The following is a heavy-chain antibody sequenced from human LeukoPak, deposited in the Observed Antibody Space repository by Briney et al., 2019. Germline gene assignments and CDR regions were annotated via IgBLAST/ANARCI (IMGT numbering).Heavy chain of an antibody. J-gene: IGHJ4*02. Sequence: GGSLRLSCAASVFIFDSYNMNWVRQAPGKGLEWVSHISSSSNTIYYADSVKGRFTISSYNAKNSPFLQMNSLRDECTAVYYCARALSQSYYDSSSAYWGQGTLVTVSS. V-gene: IGHV3-48*02. D-gene: IGHD3-22*01. CDR1: VFIFDSYN. CDR3: ARALSQSYYDSSSAY. CDR2: ISSSSNTI.